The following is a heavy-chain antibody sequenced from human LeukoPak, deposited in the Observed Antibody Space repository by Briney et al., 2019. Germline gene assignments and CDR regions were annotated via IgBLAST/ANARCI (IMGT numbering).Heavy chain of an antibody. D-gene: IGHD3-3*01. CDR1: GYTFTGYY. CDR2: INPNSGGT. V-gene: IGHV1-2*02. CDR3: ARDLSYDFWSGHMDV. J-gene: IGHJ6*03. Sequence: GASVKVSCKASGYTFTGYYMHWVRQAPGQGLEWMGWINPNSGGTNYAQKFQGRVTMTRDTSISTAYMELSRLRSDDTAVYYCARDLSYDFWSGHMDVWGKGTTVTVSS.